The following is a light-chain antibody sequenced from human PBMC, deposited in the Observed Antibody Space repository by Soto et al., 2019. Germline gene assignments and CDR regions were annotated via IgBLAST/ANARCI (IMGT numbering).Light chain of an antibody. CDR2: GAS. V-gene: IGKV3-15*01. CDR3: QQYNSWPPIT. Sequence: EIVMTQSPGTLSVSPGEGATLFCRASQSVSTKLAWYQQRSGQAPRLLMYGASTRATGIPDRFSGSGSGTEFTLTISSLQSEDFAGYYCQQYNSWPPITSGQGTRLEIK. CDR1: QSVSTK. J-gene: IGKJ5*01.